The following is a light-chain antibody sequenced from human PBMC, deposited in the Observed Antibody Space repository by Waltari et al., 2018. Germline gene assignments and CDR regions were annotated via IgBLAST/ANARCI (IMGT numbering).Light chain of an antibody. CDR3: SSFTGSSTLV. Sequence: QSALTQPASVSGSPGPSITISCTGTSRDVGGSNYASMYQQHPGRAPKVMSYDVSNRPSGVSNRFSGSKSGNTASLTISGLQAEDEADYYCSSFTGSSTLVFGGGTKLTVL. V-gene: IGLV2-14*03. CDR1: SRDVGGSNY. CDR2: DVS. J-gene: IGLJ2*01.